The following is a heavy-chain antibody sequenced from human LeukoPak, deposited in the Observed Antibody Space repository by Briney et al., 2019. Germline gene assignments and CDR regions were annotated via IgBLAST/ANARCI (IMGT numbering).Heavy chain of an antibody. J-gene: IGHJ4*02. CDR1: GFTFSSYA. D-gene: IGHD3-10*01. CDR2: FTGSGDTT. CDR3: ATDMVREYDY. Sequence: GGSLRLSCAASGFTFSSYAMSWVRQAPGKGLEWVSTFTGSGDTTYYADSVKGRFTISRDNSNKKLYLQMNSLRAEDTAIYYCATDMVREYDYWGQGTLVTVSS. V-gene: IGHV3-23*01.